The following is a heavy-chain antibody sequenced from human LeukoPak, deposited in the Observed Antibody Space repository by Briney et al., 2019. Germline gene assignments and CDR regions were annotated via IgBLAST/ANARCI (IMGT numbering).Heavy chain of an antibody. D-gene: IGHD5-18*01. CDR2: IYYSKNT. CDR1: GGPISSYY. Sequence: SETLSLTCTVSGGPISSYYWNWIRQPPGKGLEWIGSIYYSKNTYYNPSLKSRVTISADTSKNQFSLTLGSVSATDTAVYYCVSPRGFSYGYFDYWGQGTLVTVSS. V-gene: IGHV4-59*05. CDR3: VSPRGFSYGYFDY. J-gene: IGHJ4*02.